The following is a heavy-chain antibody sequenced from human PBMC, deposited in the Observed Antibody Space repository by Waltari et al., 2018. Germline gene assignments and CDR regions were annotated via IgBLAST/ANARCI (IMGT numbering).Heavy chain of an antibody. J-gene: IGHJ4*02. Sequence: QVQLVESVGGVVQPGGSLSLSCVASGFPFTEYAMHWVRQAPGKGLEGVTLITYDGSGKYYADSVKGRFTISRDASKSTLSLQMNSLRHEDTAIYYCARERRGYYAEWWGQGTLVTVSS. V-gene: IGHV3-30*03. CDR2: ITYDGSGK. CDR1: GFPFTEYA. CDR3: ARERRGYYAEW. D-gene: IGHD3-3*01.